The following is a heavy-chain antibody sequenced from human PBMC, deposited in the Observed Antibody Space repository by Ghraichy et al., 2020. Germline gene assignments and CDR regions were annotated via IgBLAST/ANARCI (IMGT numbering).Heavy chain of an antibody. CDR3: ARQKLWTGYYPQWFEP. Sequence: SQTLSLTCTVSGGSISPYYWSWIRQAPGKGLEWIGYSSYTGIANYNPSLMSRVTISVDKSRNQFSLKLSSLTAADTAVYYCARQKLWTGYYPQWFEPWGQGTLVTVPS. V-gene: IGHV4-59*01. D-gene: IGHD3/OR15-3a*01. CDR2: SSYTGIA. CDR1: GGSISPYY. J-gene: IGHJ5*02.